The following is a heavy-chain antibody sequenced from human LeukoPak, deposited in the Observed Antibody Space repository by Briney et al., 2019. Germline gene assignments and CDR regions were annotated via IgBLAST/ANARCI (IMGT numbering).Heavy chain of an antibody. V-gene: IGHV1-8*01. J-gene: IGHJ4*02. CDR2: MNPNSGNT. CDR3: ARADYDSSGSTRKQIDY. Sequence: ASVKGSCKASGYTFTSYDINWVRQATGQGLEWMGWMNPNSGNTGYAQKFQGRVTMTRNTSISTAYMELSSLRSEDTAVYYCARADYDSSGSTRKQIDYWGQGTLVTVSS. CDR1: GYTFTSYD. D-gene: IGHD3-22*01.